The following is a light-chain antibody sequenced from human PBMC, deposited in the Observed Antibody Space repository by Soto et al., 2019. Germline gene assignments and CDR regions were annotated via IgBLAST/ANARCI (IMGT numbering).Light chain of an antibody. CDR2: GAS. CDR1: QSVSIN. Sequence: EIVVTQSPSTLSGSTGERATLSCRASQSVSINLAWYQQKPGQAPRLLIYGASNRATGIPDRFSGIGSGTDFTLTISRLEPEDFAVYYCQQYGSSGTFGQGTKVDIK. V-gene: IGKV3-20*01. CDR3: QQYGSSGT. J-gene: IGKJ1*01.